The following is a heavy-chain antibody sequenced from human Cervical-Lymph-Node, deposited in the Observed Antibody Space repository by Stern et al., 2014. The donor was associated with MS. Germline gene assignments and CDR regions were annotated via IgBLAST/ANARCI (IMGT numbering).Heavy chain of an antibody. CDR1: GGSISSGSYY. Sequence: VQLVESGPGLVKPSQTLSLTCTVSGGSISSGSYYWSWIRQPAGKGLEWLGLIDTSGRTKHTPPLKSRFPISPAPPKTQFPLKRTFGTAADTAVYYCARETVAADNNWFDPWGQGTLVTVSS. V-gene: IGHV4-61*02. CDR3: ARETVAADNNWFDP. D-gene: IGHD6-19*01. CDR2: IDTSGRT. J-gene: IGHJ5*02.